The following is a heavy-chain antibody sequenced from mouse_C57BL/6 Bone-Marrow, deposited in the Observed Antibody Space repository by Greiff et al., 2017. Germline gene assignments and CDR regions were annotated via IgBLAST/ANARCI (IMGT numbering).Heavy chain of an antibody. CDR1: GFNIKDDY. CDR2: FDPENGDT. J-gene: IGHJ3*01. CDR3: TTRLDVIYYYGSSSAWFAY. D-gene: IGHD1-1*01. Sequence: VQLQQSGAELVRPGASVKLSCTASGFNIKDDYMHWVKQRPEPGLEWIGWFDPENGDTESDSKFQGKATLTADTSSNTAYLPLSSLTSEDTAVYYCTTRLDVIYYYGSSSAWFAYWGQGTLVTVSA. V-gene: IGHV14-4*01.